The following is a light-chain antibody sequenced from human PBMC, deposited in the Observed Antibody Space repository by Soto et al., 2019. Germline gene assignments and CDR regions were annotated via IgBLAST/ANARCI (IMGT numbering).Light chain of an antibody. CDR3: SSYTTSSTLI. CDR1: NSDVGGYNY. Sequence: QSVLTQPASVSGSPGQSIAISCTGTNSDVGGYNYVSWYQQHPGKAPKLMIYEVNNRPSGVSNRFSGSKSDNTASLTISGLQAEDEADYYCSSYTTSSTLIFGTGTKLTVL. J-gene: IGLJ1*01. V-gene: IGLV2-14*01. CDR2: EVN.